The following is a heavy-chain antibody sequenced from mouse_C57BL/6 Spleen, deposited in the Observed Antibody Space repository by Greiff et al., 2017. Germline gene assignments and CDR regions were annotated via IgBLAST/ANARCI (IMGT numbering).Heavy chain of an antibody. Sequence: VQLQQPGAELVKPGASVKMSCKASGYTFNSYWITWVKQRPGQGLEWIGDIYPGSGSTKYNEKFKSKATLPVDTSSSTAYMQLSSLTSEDSAVYYCAREGYYGSSGVDYWGQGTTRTVSS. V-gene: IGHV1-55*01. D-gene: IGHD1-1*01. CDR2: IYPGSGST. CDR3: AREGYYGSSGVDY. J-gene: IGHJ2*01. CDR1: GYTFNSYW.